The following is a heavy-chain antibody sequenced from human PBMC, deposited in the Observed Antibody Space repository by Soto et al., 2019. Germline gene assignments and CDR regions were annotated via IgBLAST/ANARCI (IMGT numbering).Heavy chain of an antibody. CDR1: GGSISSYY. CDR3: ASLRRVEYFQH. Sequence: SETLSLTXTVSGGSISSYYWSWIRQPPGKGLEWIGYIYYSGSTNYNPSLKSRVTISVDTSKNQFSLKLSSVTAADTAVYYCASLRRVEYFQHWGQGTLVTVSS. CDR2: IYYSGST. J-gene: IGHJ1*01. V-gene: IGHV4-59*01. D-gene: IGHD3-10*01.